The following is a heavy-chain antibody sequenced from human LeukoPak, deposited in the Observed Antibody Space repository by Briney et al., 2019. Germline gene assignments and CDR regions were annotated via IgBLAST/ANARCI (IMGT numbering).Heavy chain of an antibody. Sequence: SETLSLTCTVSGGPLTRSLSYWGWIRRPPGKGLEWIGNIYYTGSTDYSPSFESRAAMSVDTSKNQFSLQLRSVTAADTAVYYRARLNSGYEDYYFDDWGQGTLVTVSS. D-gene: IGHD5-12*01. CDR2: IYYTGST. CDR3: ARLNSGYEDYYFDD. CDR1: GGPLTRSLSY. J-gene: IGHJ4*02. V-gene: IGHV4-39*01.